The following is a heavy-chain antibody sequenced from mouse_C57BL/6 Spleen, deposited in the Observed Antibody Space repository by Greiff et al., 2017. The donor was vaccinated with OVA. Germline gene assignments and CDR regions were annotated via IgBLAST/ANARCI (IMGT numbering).Heavy chain of an antibody. CDR1: GYAFSSYW. Sequence: VQLQQSGAELVKPGASVKISCKASGYAFSSYWMNWVKQRPGKGLEWIGQIYPGDGDTNYNGKFKGKATLTADKSSSTAYMQLSSLTSEDSAVYFCAGIYYDYDGRYFDVWGTGTTVTVSS. CDR2: IYPGDGDT. V-gene: IGHV1-80*01. D-gene: IGHD2-4*01. CDR3: AGIYYDYDGRYFDV. J-gene: IGHJ1*03.